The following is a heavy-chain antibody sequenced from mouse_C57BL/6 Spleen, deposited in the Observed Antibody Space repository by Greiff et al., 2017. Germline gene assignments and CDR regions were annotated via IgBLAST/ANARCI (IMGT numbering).Heavy chain of an antibody. CDR3: TRRPHYYAMDY. Sequence: EVQRVESGGGLVQPGGSMKLSCAASGFTFSDAWMDWVRQSPEKGLEWVAEIRNKANNHATYYAESVKGRFTISRDDSKSSVYLQMNSLRAEDTGIYYCTRRPHYYAMDYWGQGTSVTVSS. J-gene: IGHJ4*01. CDR1: GFTFSDAW. CDR2: IRNKANNHAT. V-gene: IGHV6-6*01.